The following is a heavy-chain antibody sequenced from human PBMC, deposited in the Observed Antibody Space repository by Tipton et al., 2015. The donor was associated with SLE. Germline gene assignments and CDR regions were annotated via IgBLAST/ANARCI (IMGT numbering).Heavy chain of an antibody. Sequence: TLSLTCAVYGGSFSGYYWSWIRQPPGKGLEWIGKINHSGSTNYNPSLKSRVTISVDTSKNQFSLKLSSVTAADTAVYYCARGGGQQGRAFDSWGQGPMSTVSS. CDR3: ARGGGQQGRAFDS. D-gene: IGHD6-13*01. CDR1: GGSFSGYY. V-gene: IGHV4-34*01. J-gene: IGHJ3*02. CDR2: INHSGST.